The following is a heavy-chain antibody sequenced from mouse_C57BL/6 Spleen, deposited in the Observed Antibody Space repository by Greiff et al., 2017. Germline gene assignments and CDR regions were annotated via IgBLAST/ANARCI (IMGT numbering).Heavy chain of an antibody. CDR1: GYTFTSYW. Sequence: QVQLQQPGAELVRPGSSVKLSCKASGYTFTSYWMHWVKQRPIQGLEWIGNIDPSGGETHYNQKFKGKATLTVDKSSSTAYMQLSSLTSEDSAVYYCARTGYYSDYWGQGTTLTVSS. D-gene: IGHD1-1*01. J-gene: IGHJ2*01. CDR3: ARTGYYSDY. V-gene: IGHV1-52*01. CDR2: IDPSGGET.